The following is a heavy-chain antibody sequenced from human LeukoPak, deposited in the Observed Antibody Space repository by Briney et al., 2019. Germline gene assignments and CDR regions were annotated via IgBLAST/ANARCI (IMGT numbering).Heavy chain of an antibody. V-gene: IGHV1-69*05. D-gene: IGHD3-16*01. CDR1: GGTFSSYA. J-gene: IGHJ4*02. CDR2: IIPIFGTA. Sequence: ASVKVSCKASGGTFSSYAISWVRQAPGQGLEWMGGIIPIFGTANYAQKFQGRVTITTDESTSTAYMELSSLRSEDTAVYYCAKGYYDYVWGSYYFDYWGQGTLVTVSS. CDR3: AKGYYDYVWGSYYFDY.